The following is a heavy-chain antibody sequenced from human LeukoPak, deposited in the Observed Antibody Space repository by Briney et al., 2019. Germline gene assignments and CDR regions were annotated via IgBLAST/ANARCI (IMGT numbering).Heavy chain of an antibody. V-gene: IGHV1-18*01. J-gene: IGHJ4*02. Sequence: ASVKVSCKASGYTFTSYGISWVRQAPGQGLEWMGWISAYNGNTNYAQKLQGRVTMTTHTSTSTAYMELRSLRSDDTAVYYCARDGYYYDSSGPTGYWGQGTLVTVSS. CDR1: GYTFTSYG. D-gene: IGHD3-22*01. CDR2: ISAYNGNT. CDR3: ARDGYYYDSSGPTGY.